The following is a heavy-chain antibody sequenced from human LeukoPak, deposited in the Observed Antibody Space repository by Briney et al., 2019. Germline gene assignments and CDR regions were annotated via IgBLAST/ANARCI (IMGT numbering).Heavy chain of an antibody. V-gene: IGHV4-4*07. CDR2: IYTSGST. D-gene: IGHD2-15*01. CDR3: ARAWDCSGGSCFGP. CDR1: GGSISIYY. Sequence: PSETLSLTCTVSGGSISIYYWSWIRQPAGKGLEWIGRIYTSGSTNYNPSLKSRVSISVDTSKNHFSLKLSSVTAADTAVYYCARAWDCSGGSCFGPWGQGTLVTVSS. J-gene: IGHJ5*02.